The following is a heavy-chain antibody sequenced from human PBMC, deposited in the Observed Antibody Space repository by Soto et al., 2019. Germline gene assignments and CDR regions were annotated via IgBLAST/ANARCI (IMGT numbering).Heavy chain of an antibody. Sequence: SETLSLTCAVSGYSISSSNWWGWIRQPPGKGLEWIGYIYYSGTTYYNPSLKSRVTMSVDTSKNQFSLKLTSVTAVDTAVYYCARRDDWFMVRGVAPHYYYYGMDVWGQGTTVTVSS. D-gene: IGHD3-10*01. J-gene: IGHJ6*02. CDR2: IYYSGTT. CDR1: GYSISSSNW. CDR3: ARRDDWFMVRGVAPHYYYYGMDV. V-gene: IGHV4-28*01.